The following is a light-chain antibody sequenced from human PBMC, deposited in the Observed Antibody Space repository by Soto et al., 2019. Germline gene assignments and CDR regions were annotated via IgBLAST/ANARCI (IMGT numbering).Light chain of an antibody. J-gene: IGKJ4*01. CDR3: QQLNSFPLT. CDR1: PGISNY. Sequence: IQLTQSPSSLSASVGGRVTITCRASPGISNYLAWYQQEPGKVPKLLIYAASTLQSGVPSRFRGSGSGTDFTLTISSLQPEDFATYYCQQLNSFPLTFGGGTKVDIK. V-gene: IGKV1-9*01. CDR2: AAS.